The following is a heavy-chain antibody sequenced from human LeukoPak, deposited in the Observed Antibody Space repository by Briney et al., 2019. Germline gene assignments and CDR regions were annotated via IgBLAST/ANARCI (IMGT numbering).Heavy chain of an antibody. CDR3: ARGDGYGGNGYYFDY. J-gene: IGHJ4*02. CDR1: GGTFSSYA. V-gene: IGHV1-69*05. D-gene: IGHD4-23*01. Sequence: SVKVSCKASGGTFSSYAISWVRQAPGQGLEWMGGIIPIFGTANYAQKFQGRVTITTDESMSTAYMELSSLRSEDTAVYYCARGDGYGGNGYYFDYWGQGTLVTVSS. CDR2: IIPIFGTA.